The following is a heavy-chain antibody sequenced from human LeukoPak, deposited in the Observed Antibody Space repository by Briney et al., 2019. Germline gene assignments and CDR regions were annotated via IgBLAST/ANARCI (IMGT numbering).Heavy chain of an antibody. CDR3: ARGPGDVSAFDI. V-gene: IGHV4-4*07. CDR2: FHISGST. D-gene: IGHD2-21*02. J-gene: IGHJ3*02. CDR1: GGSISSSY. Sequence: KPSETLSLTCTVSGGSISSSYWSWIRQPAGKGPEWIGRFHISGSTDYNPSLRSRVTMSLDTSKSQFSLKLSFVTAADSAIYYCARGPGDVSAFDIWGQGTMVTVS.